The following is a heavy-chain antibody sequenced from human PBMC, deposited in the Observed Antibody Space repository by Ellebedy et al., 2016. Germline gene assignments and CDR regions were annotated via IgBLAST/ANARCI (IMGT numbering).Heavy chain of an antibody. Sequence: ASVKVFCKASGYTFTDNYIHWVRQAPGQGLEWMGWIHPNSGATKYAQKFEGWVTMTRDTSISTVYMELSRSRSGDTAVYYCARAGLEPRSVDYYFYGLDVWGQGTAVTVSS. CDR3: ARAGLEPRSVDYYFYGLDV. CDR2: IHPNSGAT. V-gene: IGHV1-2*04. J-gene: IGHJ6*02. D-gene: IGHD1-1*01. CDR1: GYTFTDNY.